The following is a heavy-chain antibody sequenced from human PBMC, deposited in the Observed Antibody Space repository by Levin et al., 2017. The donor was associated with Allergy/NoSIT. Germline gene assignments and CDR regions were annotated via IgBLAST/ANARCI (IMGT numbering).Heavy chain of an antibody. CDR1: GGSFSGYY. CDR3: ARGPMHYDFWSGYFGWFDP. CDR2: INHSGST. Sequence: SQTLSLTCAVYGGSFSGYYWSWIRQPPGKGLEWIGEINHSGSTNYNPSLKSRVTISVDTSKNQFSLKLSSVTAADTAVYYCARGPMHYDFWSGYFGWFDPWGQGTLVTVSS. J-gene: IGHJ5*02. V-gene: IGHV4-34*01. D-gene: IGHD3-3*01.